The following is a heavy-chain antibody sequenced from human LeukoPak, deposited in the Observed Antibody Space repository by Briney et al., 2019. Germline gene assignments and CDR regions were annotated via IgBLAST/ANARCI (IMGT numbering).Heavy chain of an antibody. J-gene: IGHJ6*03. CDR1: GFTFSSYW. CDR3: ARVRYCSSTSCPRGYYYMDV. Sequence: GGSLRLSCAASGFTFSSYWMSSVRQAPGKGLEWVANIKQDGSEKYYVDSVKGRFTISRDNAKNSLYLQMNSLRAEDTAVYYCARVRYCSSTSCPRGYYYMDVWGKGTTVTVSS. V-gene: IGHV3-7*01. CDR2: IKQDGSEK. D-gene: IGHD2-2*01.